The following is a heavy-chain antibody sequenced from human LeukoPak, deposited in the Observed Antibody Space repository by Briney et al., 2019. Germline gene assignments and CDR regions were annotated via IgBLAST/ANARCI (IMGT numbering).Heavy chain of an antibody. CDR2: INPSGGST. Sequence: ASVKVSCKASGYTFTSYYMHWVRQAPGQGPEWMGIINPSGGSTSYAQKFQGGVTMTRDTSTSTVYMELSSLRSEDTAVYYCARDRWQQLAGLDLWGRGTLVTVSS. J-gene: IGHJ2*01. V-gene: IGHV1-46*01. CDR3: ARDRWQQLAGLDL. CDR1: GYTFTSYY. D-gene: IGHD6-13*01.